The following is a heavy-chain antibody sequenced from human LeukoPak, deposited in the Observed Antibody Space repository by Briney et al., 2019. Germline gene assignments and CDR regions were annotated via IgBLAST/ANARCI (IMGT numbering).Heavy chain of an antibody. J-gene: IGHJ4*02. CDR1: GGSIISYY. CDR2: IYYSGST. Sequence: SESLSLTCTVSGGSIISYYWSWIRQPPGKGLEWIGYIYYSGSTNYNPSLKSRVTISVDTSKNQFSLKLSSVTAADTAVYYCARSGGYSGYSSVWSQGTLVTVSS. CDR3: ARSGGYSGYSSV. V-gene: IGHV4-59*01. D-gene: IGHD5-12*01.